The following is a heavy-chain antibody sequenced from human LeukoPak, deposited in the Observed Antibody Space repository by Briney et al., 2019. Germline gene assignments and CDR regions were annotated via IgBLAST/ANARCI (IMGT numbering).Heavy chain of an antibody. CDR2: VYYIGTT. D-gene: IGHD3-16*01. CDR1: GGSVRSPDSY. Sequence: PSETLSLTCIVSGGSVRSPDSYWSWIRQPPGKGLEWIGNVYYIGTTSYNSSLKSRVTISIDTSKNQFSLEVTSVTAADTAVYYCAREGAGRGSFDYWGQGTLVTVSS. J-gene: IGHJ4*02. V-gene: IGHV4-61*08. CDR3: AREGAGRGSFDY.